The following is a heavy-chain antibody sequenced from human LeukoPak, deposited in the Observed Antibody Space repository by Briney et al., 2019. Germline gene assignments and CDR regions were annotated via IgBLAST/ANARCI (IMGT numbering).Heavy chain of an antibody. V-gene: IGHV4-59*01. J-gene: IGHJ4*02. D-gene: IGHD5-18*01. Sequence: PSETLSLTCTVSGGSISSYHWSWIRQPPGKGLEWIGYIYYSGSTNYNPSLKSRVTISVDTSKNQFSLKLSSVTAADTAVYYCAREVVDTATFDYWGQGTLVTVSS. CDR3: AREVVDTATFDY. CDR2: IYYSGST. CDR1: GGSISSYH.